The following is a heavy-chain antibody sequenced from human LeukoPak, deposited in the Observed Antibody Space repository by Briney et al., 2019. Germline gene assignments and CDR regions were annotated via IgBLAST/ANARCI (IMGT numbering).Heavy chain of an antibody. CDR3: ARGSGYYSWFDP. D-gene: IGHD3-3*01. Sequence: PSETLSLTCTVSGASITTGGYYWSWIRQHPVKGLEWLAYIYYSGSTYYNPSLKSRVTISIDASENQFSLKLSSVTAADTAVYYCARGSGYYSWFDPWGQGTLVTASS. CDR2: IYYSGST. V-gene: IGHV4-31*03. J-gene: IGHJ5*02. CDR1: GASITTGGYY.